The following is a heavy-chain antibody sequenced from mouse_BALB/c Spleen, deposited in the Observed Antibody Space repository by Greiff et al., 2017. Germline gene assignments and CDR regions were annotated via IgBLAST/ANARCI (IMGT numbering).Heavy chain of an antibody. CDR2: IYPGSGST. CDR3: TRDYA. Sequence: LKQPGSELVRPGASVKLSCKASGYTFTSYWMHWVKQRPGQGLEWIGNIYPGSGSTNYDEKFKSKATLTVDTSSSTAYMQLSSLTSEDSAVYYCTRDYAWGQGTLVTVSA. J-gene: IGHJ3*02. CDR1: GYTFTSYW. V-gene: IGHV1S22*01. D-gene: IGHD2-4*01.